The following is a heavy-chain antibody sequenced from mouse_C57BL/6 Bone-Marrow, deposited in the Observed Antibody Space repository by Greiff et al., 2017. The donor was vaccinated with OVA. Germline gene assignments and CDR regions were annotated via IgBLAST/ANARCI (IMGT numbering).Heavy chain of an antibody. CDR2: INPNNGGT. J-gene: IGHJ4*01. V-gene: IGHV1-18*01. Sequence: EVQLQQSGPELVKPGASVKIPCKASGYTFTDYNMDWVKQSHGKSLEWIGDINPNNGGTIYNQKFKGKATLTVDKSSCTAYMELRSLTSEDTAVYYCARGDGYSAMDYWGQGTSVTVSS. D-gene: IGHD2-3*01. CDR1: GYTFTDYN. CDR3: ARGDGYSAMDY.